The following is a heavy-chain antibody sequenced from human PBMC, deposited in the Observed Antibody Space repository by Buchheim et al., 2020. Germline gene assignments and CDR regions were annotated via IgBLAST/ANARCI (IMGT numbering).Heavy chain of an antibody. CDR1: GFTFRNYG. CDR2: IRYDGRDK. V-gene: IGHV3-30*02. Sequence: QVQLVESGGGVVQPGRSLTLSCAASGFTFRNYGRQWVRQAPGKGLEWVAFIRYDGRDKYYADSVKGRFTISRDNSKNTVYLQMISLRAEDTALYFCATGSLCGGDCYSAWGYWGQGTL. J-gene: IGHJ4*02. D-gene: IGHD2-21*02. CDR3: ATGSLCGGDCYSAWGY.